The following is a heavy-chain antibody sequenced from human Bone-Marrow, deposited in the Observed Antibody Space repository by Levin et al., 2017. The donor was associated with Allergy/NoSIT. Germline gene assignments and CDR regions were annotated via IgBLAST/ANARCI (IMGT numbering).Heavy chain of an antibody. J-gene: IGHJ4*02. V-gene: IGHV4-31*02. CDR2: IYYPGNT. D-gene: IGHD3-10*01. CDR1: GESVSSSGFY. Sequence: LRLSCTVSGESVSSSGFYWTWIRQYPGKGLEWIGHIYYPGNTSYNPSLKSRVSISEDRSKNQFSLKLDSVTAEDTAVYYCARESVYYGSGSWIDCWGQGTLVTVSS. CDR3: ARESVYYGSGSWIDC.